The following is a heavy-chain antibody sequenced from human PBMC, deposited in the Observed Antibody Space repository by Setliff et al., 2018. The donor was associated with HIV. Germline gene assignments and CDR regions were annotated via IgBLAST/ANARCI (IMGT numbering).Heavy chain of an antibody. CDR3: ARDRRGIHFDY. D-gene: IGHD5-18*01. V-gene: IGHV4-34*01. Sequence: SETLSLTCAVYGGSLTSYYWSWFRQSPGKGLEWIGEVTDDGSANYNPSLKSRVTISLVTSKAQFSLKLSSVTAADTALYYCARDRRGIHFDYWGQGTLVTVSS. CDR2: VTDDGSA. J-gene: IGHJ4*02. CDR1: GGSLTSYY.